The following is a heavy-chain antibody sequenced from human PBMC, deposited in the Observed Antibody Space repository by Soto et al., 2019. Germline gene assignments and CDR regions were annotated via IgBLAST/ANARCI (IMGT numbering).Heavy chain of an antibody. D-gene: IGHD1-26*01. CDR1: GFSFSDSA. V-gene: IGHV3-73*02. CDR2: IRDKANHYAT. Sequence: EVQLVESGGGWVQPGGSLKLSCSGSGFSFSDSAIHWVRQASGQGLEWVGRIRDKANHYATAYDVSVRGRFTISRDDSENTAYLQMNSLKAEDTAVYYCTRPPSGSYGDDSDYWAQGTLVTVSS. CDR3: TRPPSGSYGDDSDY. J-gene: IGHJ4*02.